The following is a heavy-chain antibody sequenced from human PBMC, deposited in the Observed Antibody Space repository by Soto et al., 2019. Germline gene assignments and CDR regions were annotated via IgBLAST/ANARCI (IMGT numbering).Heavy chain of an antibody. J-gene: IGHJ4*02. D-gene: IGHD3-3*01. CDR1: GFTFTSSA. CDR3: AAAPIYDFWSGYSVFDY. Sequence: GGSVKVSCKASGFTFTSSALQLVRQAHGQRLEWIGWIVVGSGNTNYAQKFQERVTITRDMSTSTAYMELSSLRSEDTAVYYCAAAPIYDFWSGYSVFDYWGQGTLVTVSS. V-gene: IGHV1-58*01. CDR2: IVVGSGNT.